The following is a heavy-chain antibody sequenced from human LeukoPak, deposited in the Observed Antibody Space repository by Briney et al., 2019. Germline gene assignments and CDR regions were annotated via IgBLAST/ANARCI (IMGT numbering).Heavy chain of an antibody. V-gene: IGHV3-64D*06. J-gene: IGHJ4*02. CDR2: ISSNGGST. Sequence: GGSLRLSCAASGFTFSSYAMHWVRQAPGKGLEYVSSISSNGGSTYYADSVKGRFTISRDNSKNTLFLQMSSLRTEDTAVYYCASPYSGYDYNFDHWGQGTLVTVSS. D-gene: IGHD5-12*01. CDR1: GFTFSSYA. CDR3: ASPYSGYDYNFDH.